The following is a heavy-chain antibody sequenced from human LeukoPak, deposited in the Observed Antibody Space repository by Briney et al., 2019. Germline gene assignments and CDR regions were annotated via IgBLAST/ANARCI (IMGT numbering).Heavy chain of an antibody. J-gene: IGHJ4*02. Sequence: PSETLSLTCTVSGGSISSYYWSWIRQPPGKGLEWIGYIYYSGSTNYNPSLKSRVTISVDTSKNQFSLKLSSVTAADTAVYYCARVRDGYNSLYFDYWGQGTLVTVSS. CDR3: ARVRDGYNSLYFDY. V-gene: IGHV4-59*01. CDR1: GGSISSYY. D-gene: IGHD5-24*01. CDR2: IYYSGST.